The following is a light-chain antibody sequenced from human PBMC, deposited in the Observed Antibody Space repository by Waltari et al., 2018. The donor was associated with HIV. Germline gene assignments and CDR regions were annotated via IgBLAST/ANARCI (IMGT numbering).Light chain of an antibody. V-gene: IGLV1-47*01. CDR1: SSNIGRTY. J-gene: IGLJ2*01. CDR2: TNN. CDR3: AAWDASLSVV. Sequence: QSVLTQPPSASGTPGQRVTIPCSGSSSNIGRTYVYWYQQLPGTAPKLLIYTNNQRPSGVPDRFSGSKSGTSASLAISGLRSEDEADYYCAAWDASLSVVFGGGTKLTVL.